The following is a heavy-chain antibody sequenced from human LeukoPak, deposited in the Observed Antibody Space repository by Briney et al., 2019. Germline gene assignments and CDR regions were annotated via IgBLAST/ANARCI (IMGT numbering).Heavy chain of an antibody. D-gene: IGHD6-13*01. Sequence: PSETLSLTCTVSGASISSYYWSWIRQPPGKGLEWIGYLYNTRNTYYNPSLKSRVTISVDTSKNQFSLKVSSVTAADTAVYFCARGRVSSSTWYSTYYYYFYMDVWGKGTTVTVSS. CDR2: LYNTRNT. CDR3: ARGRVSSSTWYSTYYYYFYMDV. J-gene: IGHJ6*03. V-gene: IGHV4-59*01. CDR1: GASISSYY.